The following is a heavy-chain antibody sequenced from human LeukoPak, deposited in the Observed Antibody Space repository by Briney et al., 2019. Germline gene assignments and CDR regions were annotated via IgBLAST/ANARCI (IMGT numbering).Heavy chain of an antibody. D-gene: IGHD5-18*01. CDR3: ARGERQLWPDAFDI. Sequence: GGSLRLSCAASAFTFSDYSMNWVRQAPGQGLEWISYISGRSSTIYYADSVRGRFTISRDNAKNSLYLQMDTLRAEDTALYYCARGERQLWPDAFDIWGQGTLVTVSS. CDR2: ISGRSSTI. J-gene: IGHJ3*02. CDR1: AFTFSDYS. V-gene: IGHV3-48*04.